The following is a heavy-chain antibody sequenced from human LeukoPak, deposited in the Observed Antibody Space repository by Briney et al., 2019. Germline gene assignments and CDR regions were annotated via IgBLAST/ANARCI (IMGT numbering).Heavy chain of an antibody. CDR2: FDPEDGEA. J-gene: IGHJ3*02. V-gene: IGHV1-24*01. D-gene: IGHD1-26*01. CDR1: GYTFSNYA. Sequence: ASVKVSCKASGYTFSNYAMNWVRQAPGKGLKWMGGFDPEDGEATYAQKFQGRVTMTEDTSTDTAYMELSSLRSEDTAVYYCATGGGNYPFSDAFDIWGQGTMVTVSS. CDR3: ATGGGNYPFSDAFDI.